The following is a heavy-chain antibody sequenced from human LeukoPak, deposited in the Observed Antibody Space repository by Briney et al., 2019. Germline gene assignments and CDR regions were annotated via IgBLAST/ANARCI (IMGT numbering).Heavy chain of an antibody. J-gene: IGHJ4*02. CDR2: INTGNGNT. CDR1: GYTFTNYA. CDR3: AREISTSLFY. Sequence: ASVKVSCKTSGYTFTNYAMHWVRQAPGQRLEWMGWINTGNGNTKYSQKLQGRVTITRDTSASTAYMELSSLRSEDTAVYYCAREISTSLFYWGQGTLVTVSS. V-gene: IGHV1-3*04. D-gene: IGHD2-2*01.